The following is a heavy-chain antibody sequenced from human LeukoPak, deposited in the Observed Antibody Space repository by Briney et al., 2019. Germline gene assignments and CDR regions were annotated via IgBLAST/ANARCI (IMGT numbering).Heavy chain of an antibody. CDR3: AKDALIYGSGRNDNDY. CDR2: IRYDGSNK. CDR1: GFTFSSYS. J-gene: IGHJ4*02. V-gene: IGHV3-30*02. D-gene: IGHD3-10*01. Sequence: GGSLRLSCAASGFTFSSYSMNWVRQAPGKWLEWVAFIRYDGSNKYYADSVKGRFTISRDNSKNTLYLQMNSLRAEDTAVYYCAKDALIYGSGRNDNDYWGQGTLVTVSS.